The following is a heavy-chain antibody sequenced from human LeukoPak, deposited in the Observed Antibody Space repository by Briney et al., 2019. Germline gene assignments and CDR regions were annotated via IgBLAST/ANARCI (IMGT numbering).Heavy chain of an antibody. Sequence: SETLSLTCAVYGGSFSGYYWSWIRQPPGKGLEWIGRIYRSGSTYYTPSLKGRVTISVDTSKNHFSLKLTSVTAADTAFYYCASVSGDYDILTGYGAGSFDIWGQGTMVTLSS. CDR1: GGSFSGYY. D-gene: IGHD3-9*01. CDR2: IYRSGST. J-gene: IGHJ3*02. V-gene: IGHV4-34*01. CDR3: ASVSGDYDILTGYGAGSFDI.